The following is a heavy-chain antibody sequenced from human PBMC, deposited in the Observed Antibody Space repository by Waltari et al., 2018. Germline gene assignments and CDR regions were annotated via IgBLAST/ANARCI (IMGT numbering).Heavy chain of an antibody. D-gene: IGHD6-13*01. V-gene: IGHV4-61*02. J-gene: IGHJ3*02. CDR1: GGSLSSGSYY. Sequence: QVQLQESGPGLVKPSPTLSLTCTVSGGSLSSGSYYWSWIRQAAGKGLEWIGRIDTSGSTNYNPSLKSRVTISVDTSKNQFSLKLSSVTAADTAVYYCARDRVAAAGLGPDAFDIWGQGTMVTVSS. CDR3: ARDRVAAAGLGPDAFDI. CDR2: IDTSGST.